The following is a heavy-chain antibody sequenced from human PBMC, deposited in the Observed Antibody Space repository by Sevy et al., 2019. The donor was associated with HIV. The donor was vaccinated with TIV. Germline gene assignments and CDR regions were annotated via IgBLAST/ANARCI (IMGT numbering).Heavy chain of an antibody. J-gene: IGHJ3*02. CDR2: ILYDGSNK. CDR3: AKPLGYCSSTSCYDAFDI. Sequence: GGSLRLSCAASGFTFSSYGMHWVRQAPGKGLEWVAVILYDGSNKYYADSVKGRFTISRDNSKNTLYLQMNSLRAEDTAVYYCAKPLGYCSSTSCYDAFDIWGQGTMVTVSS. D-gene: IGHD2-2*01. CDR1: GFTFSSYG. V-gene: IGHV3-30*18.